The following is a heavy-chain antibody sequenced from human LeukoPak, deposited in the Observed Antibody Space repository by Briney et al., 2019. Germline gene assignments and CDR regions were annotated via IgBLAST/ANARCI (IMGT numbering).Heavy chain of an antibody. Sequence: PGGSLRLFCAASGFTFSSYSMNWVRQAPGKGLEWVSSISSSSSYIYYADSVKGRFTISRDNAKNSLYLQMNSLRAEDTAVYYCAREPVWAEYYFDYWGQGTLVTVSS. CDR3: AREPVWAEYYFDY. J-gene: IGHJ4*02. V-gene: IGHV3-21*01. CDR2: ISSSSSYI. CDR1: GFTFSSYS. D-gene: IGHD1-14*01.